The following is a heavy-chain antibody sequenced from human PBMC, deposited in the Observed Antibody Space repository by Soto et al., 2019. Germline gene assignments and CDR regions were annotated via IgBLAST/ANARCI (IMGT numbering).Heavy chain of an antibody. V-gene: IGHV3-48*03. CDR2: ISGSGVTT. CDR3: ARGGVY. Sequence: SGGSLRLSCAASGFTSSSHEMNWVRQAPGKGLEWISYISGSGVTTYYADSVRGRFIVSRDNAQESLFLQMNSLRVEDTAIYYCARGGVYWGQGTLVTVSS. CDR1: GFTSSSHE. D-gene: IGHD2-8*01. J-gene: IGHJ4*02.